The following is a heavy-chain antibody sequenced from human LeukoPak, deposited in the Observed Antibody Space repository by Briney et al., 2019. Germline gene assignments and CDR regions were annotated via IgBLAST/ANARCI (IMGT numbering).Heavy chain of an antibody. CDR3: AKEAVAATLGDY. V-gene: IGHV3-74*01. CDR1: GFTFSSYW. CDR2: IASDGSST. J-gene: IGHJ4*02. D-gene: IGHD6-19*01. Sequence: GGSLRLSGAASGFTFSSYWMNWVPQAPGKGLVWVSRIASDGSSTTYADSVKGRFSISRDNAKNTLYLQMNSLRVEDTAVYYCAKEAVAATLGDYWGQGTLVTVSS.